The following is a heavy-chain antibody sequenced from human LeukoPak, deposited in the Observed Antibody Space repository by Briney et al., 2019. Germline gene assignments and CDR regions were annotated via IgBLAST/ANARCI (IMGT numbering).Heavy chain of an antibody. CDR3: ARSYYYDSNIDY. Sequence: SETLSLTCAVYGGSFSGYYWSWIRQPPGKGLEWIGEINHSGSTNYNPSLKSRVTISVDTSKNQFSLKLSSVTAADTAVYYCARSYYYDSNIDYWGQGTLVIVSS. V-gene: IGHV4-34*01. J-gene: IGHJ4*02. D-gene: IGHD3-22*01. CDR2: INHSGST. CDR1: GGSFSGYY.